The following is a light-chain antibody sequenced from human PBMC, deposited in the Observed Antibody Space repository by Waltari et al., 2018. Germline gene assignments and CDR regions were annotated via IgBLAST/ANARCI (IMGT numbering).Light chain of an antibody. J-gene: IGKJ1*01. V-gene: IGKV3-20*01. CDR2: EAS. CDR1: QSVTSSS. Sequence: EIVLTQSPGTLSLSPGERATLSCGASQSVTSSSLAWYQQKPGQAPRLLMYEASNRAAGIPDRFSGSGSGTDFTLIISRLEPEDFAVYYCHQYGSSPRTFGQGTKVEIK. CDR3: HQYGSSPRT.